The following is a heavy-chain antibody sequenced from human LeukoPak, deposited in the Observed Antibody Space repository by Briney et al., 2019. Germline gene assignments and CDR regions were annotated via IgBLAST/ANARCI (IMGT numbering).Heavy chain of an antibody. D-gene: IGHD2/OR15-2a*01. CDR3: VKGQGFILHF. J-gene: IGHJ4*02. V-gene: IGHV3-53*01. CDR2: TGPGNSA. CDR1: GFTVSNAF. Sequence: GGSLRLSCAASGFTVSNAFMHWVRQAPGKGLEWVSVTGPGNSAYYADSVQGRFTISRDKSKNTLYLQMNSLRAEDTGVYYCVKGQGFILHFWGQGTLVTVSS.